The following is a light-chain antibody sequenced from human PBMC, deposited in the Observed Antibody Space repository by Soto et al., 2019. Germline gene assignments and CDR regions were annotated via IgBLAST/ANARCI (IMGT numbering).Light chain of an antibody. Sequence: QSALTQPPSASGSPGQSVTISCTGTSSDVGGYNYVSWYQQHPGKAPKLMIYEVTKRPSGVPDRFSGSKSGSTASLTVSGLQAEDEAAYYCSSYAGSNNYVVFGGGTKVTVL. CDR2: EVT. V-gene: IGLV2-8*01. CDR3: SSYAGSNNYVV. CDR1: SSDVGGYNY. J-gene: IGLJ2*01.